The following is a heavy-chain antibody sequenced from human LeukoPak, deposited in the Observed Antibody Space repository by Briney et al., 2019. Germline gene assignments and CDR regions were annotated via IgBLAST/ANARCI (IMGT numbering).Heavy chain of an antibody. V-gene: IGHV1-8*01. CDR2: MNPNSGNT. J-gene: IGHJ4*02. D-gene: IGHD2-2*02. Sequence: ASVKVSCKASGYTFTSYDINWVRQATGQGLEWMGWMNPNSGNTGYAQKFQGRVTMTRNTSISTAYMELSSLRSEDTAVYYCARGTREPYCSSTSCYKGVIDYCGQGTLVTVSS. CDR3: ARGTREPYCSSTSCYKGVIDY. CDR1: GYTFTSYD.